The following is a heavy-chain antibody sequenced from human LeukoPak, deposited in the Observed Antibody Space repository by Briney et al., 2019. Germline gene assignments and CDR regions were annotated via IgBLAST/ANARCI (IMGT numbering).Heavy chain of an antibody. CDR2: SYYSGST. CDR3: AGGGRSGWFDH. CDR1: GGSISSYY. V-gene: IGHV4-59*01. Sequence: PSETLSLTCTVSGGSISSYYWSWIRQPQGKGLEWIGYSYYSGSTNYKPSLKSRVTISVDTSKNQFSLKLSSVTAADTAVYYCAGGGRSGWFDHWGQGTQVTVSS. D-gene: IGHD2-15*01. J-gene: IGHJ5*02.